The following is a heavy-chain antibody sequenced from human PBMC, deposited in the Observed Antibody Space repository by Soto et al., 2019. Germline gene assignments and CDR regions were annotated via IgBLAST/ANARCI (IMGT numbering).Heavy chain of an antibody. Sequence: SETLSLTCAVYGGSLSGYYWTWIRQPPGKGLEWIGEINPGGITNYNPSLKSRVTISIDTSKSQFSLNLNSMTAADTAGYYCAGYNWNYYFDPWGQGTLVTVSS. J-gene: IGHJ5*02. CDR3: AGYNWNYYFDP. V-gene: IGHV4-34*01. CDR1: GGSLSGYY. D-gene: IGHD1-7*01. CDR2: INPGGIT.